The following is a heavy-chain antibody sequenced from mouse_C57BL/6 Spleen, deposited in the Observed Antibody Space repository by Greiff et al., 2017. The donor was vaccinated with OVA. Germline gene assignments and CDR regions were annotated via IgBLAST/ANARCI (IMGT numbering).Heavy chain of an antibody. V-gene: IGHV1-22*01. CDR2: INPNNGGT. CDR1: GYTFTDYN. D-gene: IGHD1-1*01. J-gene: IGHJ4*01. CDR3: ANPTVAGGYYYAMDY. Sequence: EVKLLESGPELVKPGASVKMSCKASGYTFTDYNMHWVKQSHGKSLEWIGYINPNNGGTSYNQKFKGKATLTVNKSSSTAYMELRSLTSEDSAVYYCANPTVAGGYYYAMDYWGQGTSVTVSS.